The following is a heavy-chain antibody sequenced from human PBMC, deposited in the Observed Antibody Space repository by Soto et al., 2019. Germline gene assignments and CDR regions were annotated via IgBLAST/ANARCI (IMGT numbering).Heavy chain of an antibody. V-gene: IGHV1-69*13. CDR3: ASSSPEMVDYYGSGSYYNGYFDY. D-gene: IGHD3-10*01. J-gene: IGHJ4*02. CDR1: GGTFSSYA. CDR2: IIPIFGTA. Sequence: SVKVSCKASGGTFSSYAISWVRQAPGQGLEWMGGIIPIFGTANYAQKFQGRVTITADESTSTAYMELSSLRSEDTAVYYCASSSPEMVDYYGSGSYYNGYFDYRGQGTLVTVSS.